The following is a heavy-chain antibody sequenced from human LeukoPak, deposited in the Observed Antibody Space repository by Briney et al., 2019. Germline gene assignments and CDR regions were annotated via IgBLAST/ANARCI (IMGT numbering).Heavy chain of an antibody. CDR1: GFTFNNYW. CDR2: IKQDGSEK. J-gene: IGHJ6*03. V-gene: IGHV3-7*01. D-gene: IGHD6-19*01. Sequence: GGSLRLSCAASGFTFNNYWMTWVRQAPGMGLEWVANIKQDGSEKYYVDSVKGRFTISRDIAKNSLCLQMNSLRAEDTAVYYCARDRPQQWLVRGQRGYYYYMDVWGKGTTVAISS. CDR3: ARDRPQQWLVRGQRGYYYYMDV.